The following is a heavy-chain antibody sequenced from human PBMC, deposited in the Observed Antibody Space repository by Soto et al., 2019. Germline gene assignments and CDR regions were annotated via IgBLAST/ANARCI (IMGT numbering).Heavy chain of an antibody. CDR1: GFTFSGYW. V-gene: IGHV3-7*03. Sequence: QLVESGGGLVQPGGPLRLSCEASGFTFSGYWMSWVRQAPGKGLEWVADIKHDGSVQYYVDSVKGRLTISRDNAKKQLYLQMNGLRAEDTALYYCARAPYSNAWNRFDLWGQGTLVTVSS. CDR3: ARAPYSNAWNRFDL. D-gene: IGHD4-4*01. J-gene: IGHJ4*02. CDR2: IKHDGSVQ.